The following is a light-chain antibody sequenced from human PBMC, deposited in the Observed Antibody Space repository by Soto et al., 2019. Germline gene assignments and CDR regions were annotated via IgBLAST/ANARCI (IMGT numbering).Light chain of an antibody. CDR1: SSDVGGYNY. J-gene: IGLJ1*01. CDR2: DIN. CDR3: VSYTARSSYV. Sequence: QSALTQPPSASGSPGQSVTISCIGTSSDVGGYNYVSWYQQHPGKAPKLMIYDINNRPSGVSKRFSGSKSGNTASLTISGLQAEDEADYYCVSYTARSSYVFGTGTKVTVL. V-gene: IGLV2-14*01.